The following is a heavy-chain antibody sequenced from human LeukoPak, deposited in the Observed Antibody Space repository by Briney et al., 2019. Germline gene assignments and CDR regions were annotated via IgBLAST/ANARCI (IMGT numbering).Heavy chain of an antibody. CDR1: GGSISNDY. CDR2: IYYSGST. D-gene: IGHD5-12*01. V-gene: IGHV4-59*08. J-gene: IGHJ4*02. Sequence: KPSETLSLTCTVSGGSISNDYWSWIPQSPGKGLEWIGFIYYSGSTNYNPSLKSRVTISVDTSKNQFSLKLSSVTATDTAVYYCARRARAIDNWGQGTLVTVSS. CDR3: ARRARAIDN.